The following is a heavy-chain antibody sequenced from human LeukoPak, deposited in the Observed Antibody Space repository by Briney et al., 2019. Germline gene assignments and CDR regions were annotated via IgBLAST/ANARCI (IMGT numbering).Heavy chain of an antibody. CDR3: ARVGDSSGWYHVDY. Sequence: SETLSLTCTVSGGSINNSSYYWGWIRQPPGKGLEWIGSIYYSGSTYYNPSLKSRVTIPVDKSKNQFSLKLSSVTAADTAVYYCARVGDSSGWYHVDYWGQGTLVTVSS. V-gene: IGHV4-39*07. J-gene: IGHJ4*02. CDR2: IYYSGST. D-gene: IGHD6-19*01. CDR1: GGSINNSSYY.